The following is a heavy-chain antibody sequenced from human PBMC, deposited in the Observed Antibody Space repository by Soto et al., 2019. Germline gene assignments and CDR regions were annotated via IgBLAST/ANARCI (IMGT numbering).Heavy chain of an antibody. Sequence: GASVKVSCKVSGYTLTELSMHWVRQAPGQGLEWMGGIIPIFGTANYAQKFQGRVTITADESTSTAYMELSSLRFEDTVVYYCARDPPHTVAGTGEFDYWGQGTLVTVSS. D-gene: IGHD6-19*01. CDR1: GYTLTELS. V-gene: IGHV1-69*13. CDR2: IIPIFGTA. CDR3: ARDPPHTVAGTGEFDY. J-gene: IGHJ4*02.